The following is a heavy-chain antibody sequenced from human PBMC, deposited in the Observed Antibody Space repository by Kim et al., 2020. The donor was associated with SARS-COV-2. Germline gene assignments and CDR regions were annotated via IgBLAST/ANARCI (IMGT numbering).Heavy chain of an antibody. D-gene: IGHD3-22*01. V-gene: IGHV3-30*07. J-gene: IGHJ4*02. Sequence: YADSVKGRFTVSRDNARNTLDLQIDRLRAEDTALYYCAKDHESSGWPTFDYWGQGTQVAVSS. CDR3: AKDHESSGWPTFDY.